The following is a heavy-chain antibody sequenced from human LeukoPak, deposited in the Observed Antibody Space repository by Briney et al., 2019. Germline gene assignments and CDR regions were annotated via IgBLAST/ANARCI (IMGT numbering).Heavy chain of an antibody. CDR3: ARATTVTTLDLDY. D-gene: IGHD4-17*01. J-gene: IGHJ4*02. CDR2: INPSGAST. CDR1: GYTFTSYC. Sequence: ASVKVSCKASGYTFTSYCIHWVRQAPGQGLEWMGIINPSGASTSYAQKFQGRVTMTRDMSTSTVYMELSILRSDDTAVYYCARATTVTTLDLDYWGQGTLVTVSS. V-gene: IGHV1-46*01.